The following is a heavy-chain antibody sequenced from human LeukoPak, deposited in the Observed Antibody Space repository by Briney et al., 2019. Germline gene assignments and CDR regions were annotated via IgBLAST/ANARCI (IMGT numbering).Heavy chain of an antibody. V-gene: IGHV1-8*01. D-gene: IGHD3-10*01. CDR3: AREPFTRITMVRGAFDY. J-gene: IGHJ4*02. CDR2: MNPNSGNT. Sequence: ASVKVSCKASGYTFTSYDINWVRQATGQGLEWMGWMNPNSGNTGYAQKFQGRVTMTTDTSTSTAYMELRSLRSDDTAVYYCAREPFTRITMVRGAFDYWGQGTLVTVSS. CDR1: GYTFTSYD.